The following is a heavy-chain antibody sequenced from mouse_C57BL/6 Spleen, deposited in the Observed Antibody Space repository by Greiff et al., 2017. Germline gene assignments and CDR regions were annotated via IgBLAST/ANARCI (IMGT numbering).Heavy chain of an antibody. CDR2: IDPSDSYT. CDR3: ARSGVYYYGSSYYFDY. Sequence: QVQLKQPGAELVMPGASVKLSCKASGYTFTSYWMHWVKQRPGQGLEWIGEIDPSDSYTNYNQKFKGKSTLTVDKSSSTAYMQLSSLTSEDSAVYYCARSGVYYYGSSYYFDYWGQGTTLTVSS. V-gene: IGHV1-69*01. CDR1: GYTFTSYW. D-gene: IGHD1-1*01. J-gene: IGHJ2*01.